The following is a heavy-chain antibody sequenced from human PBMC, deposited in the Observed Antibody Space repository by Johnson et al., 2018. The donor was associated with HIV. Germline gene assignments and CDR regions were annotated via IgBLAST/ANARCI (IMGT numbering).Heavy chain of an antibody. Sequence: VQLVESGGGVVRPGGSLRLSCAASGFTFYDYRMSWVRQAPGKGLEWVSGINWNGGSTGYADSVKGRFPISRDNAKNSLYLQMNSLRAEDTALYYCARDLYYGSGSSVAFDIWGQGTMVTVSS. CDR2: INWNGGST. CDR3: ARDLYYGSGSSVAFDI. V-gene: IGHV3-20*04. D-gene: IGHD3-10*01. J-gene: IGHJ3*02. CDR1: GFTFYDYR.